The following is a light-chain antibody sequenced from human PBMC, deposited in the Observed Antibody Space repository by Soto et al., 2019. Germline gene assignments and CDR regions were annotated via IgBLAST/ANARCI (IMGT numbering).Light chain of an antibody. CDR1: SSNIGAGSD. J-gene: IGLJ1*01. CDR2: GNT. V-gene: IGLV1-40*01. Sequence: QSVLTQPPSISGAPGQRVTISCTGSSSNIGAGSDVHWYHQLPGTAPKLLIYGNTNRPSGVPDRFSGSKSGTSASLAIAGRSSEEKGDYICPTYDRGLSVLYVFGTGTKVTVL. CDR3: PTYDRGLSVLYV.